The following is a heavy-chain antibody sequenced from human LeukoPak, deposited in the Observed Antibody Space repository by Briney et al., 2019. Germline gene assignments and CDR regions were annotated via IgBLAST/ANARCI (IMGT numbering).Heavy chain of an antibody. CDR1: GFTFSSYA. D-gene: IGHD3-3*01. J-gene: IGHJ5*02. CDR3: ACDFWSGVEGWFDP. V-gene: IGHV3-23*01. CDR2: ISDGGGTT. Sequence: GGSLRLSCAASGFTFSSYAMNWVRQAPGKGLEWVSAISDGGGTTYYADSVKGRFTISRDNAKNSLYVQMNSLRAEDTAVYYCACDFWSGVEGWFDPWGQGTLVTVSS.